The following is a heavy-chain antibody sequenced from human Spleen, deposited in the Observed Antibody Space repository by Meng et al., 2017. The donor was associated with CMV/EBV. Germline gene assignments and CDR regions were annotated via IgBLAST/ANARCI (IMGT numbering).Heavy chain of an antibody. CDR1: GGSFSGYF. CDR2: INHSGST. J-gene: IGHJ4*02. V-gene: IGHV4-34*01. CDR3: ARGRYCSGGSCYLFDY. Sequence: GSLRLSCAVYGGSFSGYFWSWIRQPPGKGLRWIGEINHSGSTNYNPSLKSRVTISVDTSKNQFSPTLSSVTAADTAVYYCARGRYCSGGSCYLFDYWGQGTLVTVSS. D-gene: IGHD2-15*01.